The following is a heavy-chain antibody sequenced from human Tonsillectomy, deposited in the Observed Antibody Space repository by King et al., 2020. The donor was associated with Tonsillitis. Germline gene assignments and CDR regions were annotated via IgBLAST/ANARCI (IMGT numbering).Heavy chain of an antibody. CDR2: ISYDASNK. CDR1: GFTFSSYG. CDR3: AKVPCGGGDCYPYYFD. D-gene: IGHD2-21*02. J-gene: IGHJ4*01. Sequence: VQLVESGGGVVQPGRSLRLSCAASGFTFSSYGMHWVRQAPGKGLEWLAVISYDASNKYYADSVKGRFTISRDNSKNTLYLQMNSLRAEDTAVYYCAKVPCGGGDCYPYYFD. V-gene: IGHV3-30*18.